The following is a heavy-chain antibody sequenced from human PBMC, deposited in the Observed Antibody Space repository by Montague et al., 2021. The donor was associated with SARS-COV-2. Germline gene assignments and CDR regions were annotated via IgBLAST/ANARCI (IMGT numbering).Heavy chain of an antibody. CDR3: AKQALTRYCTSTTCFGAAFDI. Sequence: SETLSLTCTVSGVSISSYYWTWIRQPPGKGLEWIGFIYYSGSTNYNPSLKSRVTISVDTSTNQFSLKLSSVTAAATAVYYCAKQALTRYCTSTTCFGAAFDIWGQGTMVTVSS. V-gene: IGHV4-59*08. CDR2: IYYSGST. CDR1: GVSISSYY. J-gene: IGHJ3*02. D-gene: IGHD2-2*01.